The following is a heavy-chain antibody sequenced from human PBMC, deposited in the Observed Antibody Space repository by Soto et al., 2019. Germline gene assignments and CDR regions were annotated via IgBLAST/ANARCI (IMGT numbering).Heavy chain of an antibody. D-gene: IGHD3-22*01. CDR3: SRGERNYYDSSGYPY. CDR2: ISSSSSYI. Sequence: GGSLRLSCAASGFTFISYSMNWVRQAPGKGLEWVSSISSSSSYIYYADSVKGRFTISRDNAKNSLYLQMNSLRAEDTAVYYCSRGERNYYDSSGYPYWGQGTLVTVSS. J-gene: IGHJ4*02. V-gene: IGHV3-21*01. CDR1: GFTFISYS.